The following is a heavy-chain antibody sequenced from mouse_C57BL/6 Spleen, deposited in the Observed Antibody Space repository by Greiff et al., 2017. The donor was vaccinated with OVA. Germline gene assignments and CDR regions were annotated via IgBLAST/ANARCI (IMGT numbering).Heavy chain of an antibody. J-gene: IGHJ2*01. Sequence: VQLQQSGAELVRPGASVKLSCKASGYTFTDYEMHWVKQTPVHGLEWIGAIDPETGGTAYNQKFKGKAILTADKSSSTAYMELRSLTSEDSAVYYCTRISTGDYLDYWGQGTTLTVSS. V-gene: IGHV1-15*01. CDR1: GYTFTDYE. CDR3: TRISTGDYLDY. D-gene: IGHD1-1*02. CDR2: IDPETGGT.